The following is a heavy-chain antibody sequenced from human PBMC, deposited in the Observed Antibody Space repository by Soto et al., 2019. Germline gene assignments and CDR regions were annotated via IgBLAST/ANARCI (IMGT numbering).Heavy chain of an antibody. J-gene: IGHJ4*02. CDR1: GYTFTNYG. V-gene: IGHV1-18*01. Sequence: QVQRVQSGAEVKKPGASVKVSCKTSGYTFTNYGINWVRQAPGQGLEWMGWISAYNGNTNYAQRFQGRVTMTTDTSTSTAYMELRSLRSDDTVVFYCARDAMSTAGLFFDYWGQGTLVTVSS. CDR3: ARDAMSTAGLFFDY. CDR2: ISAYNGNT. D-gene: IGHD3-3*01.